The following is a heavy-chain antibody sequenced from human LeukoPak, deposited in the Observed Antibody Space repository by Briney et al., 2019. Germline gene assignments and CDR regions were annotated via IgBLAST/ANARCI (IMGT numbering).Heavy chain of an antibody. CDR2: ISYSGST. CDR3: ARRGSGGRSFDI. CDR1: GGSVSSGSYY. J-gene: IGHJ3*02. Sequence: PSETLSLTCTVSGGSVSSGSYYWTWIRQPPGKGLEWIGYISYSGSTNYNPSLKSRVTISVDTSKNQFSLNLSSVTAADTAAYYCARRGSGGRSFDIWGQGTMVTVSS. D-gene: IGHD2-15*01. V-gene: IGHV4-61*01.